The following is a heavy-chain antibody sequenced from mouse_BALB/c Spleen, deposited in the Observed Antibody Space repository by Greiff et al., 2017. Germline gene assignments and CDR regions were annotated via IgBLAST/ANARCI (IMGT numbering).Heavy chain of an antibody. V-gene: IGHV3-6*02. CDR1: GYSITSGYY. CDR2: ISYDGSN. Sequence: EVKLLESGPGLVKPSQSLSLTCSVTGYSITSGYYWNWIRQFPGNKLEWMGYISYDGSNNYNPSLKNRISITRDTSKNQFFLKLNSVTTEDTATYYCARTLIYGSSYWYFDVWGAGTTVTVSS. J-gene: IGHJ1*01. D-gene: IGHD1-1*01. CDR3: ARTLIYGSSYWYFDV.